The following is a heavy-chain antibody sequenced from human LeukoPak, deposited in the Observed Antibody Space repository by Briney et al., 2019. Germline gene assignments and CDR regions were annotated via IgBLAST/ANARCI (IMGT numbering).Heavy chain of an antibody. D-gene: IGHD1-26*01. V-gene: IGHV1-18*03. CDR2: VSTYNGNT. J-gene: IGHJ4*02. Sequence: GASVKVSCKASGYTFTSYGISWVRRAPGQGLEWMGWVSTYNGNTKYAQNLQGRVTTTTDTSTSTAYMELRSLRSDDMAMYYCARQSTGSYYSPIDYWGQGTLVTVSS. CDR3: ARQSTGSYYSPIDY. CDR1: GYTFTSYG.